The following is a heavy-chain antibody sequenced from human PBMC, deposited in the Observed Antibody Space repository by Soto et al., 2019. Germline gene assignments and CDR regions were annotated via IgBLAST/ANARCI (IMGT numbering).Heavy chain of an antibody. V-gene: IGHV3-30*03. J-gene: IGHJ4*02. Sequence: GGSLRLSCAASGFTFSSYDMHWVRQAQGKGLEWVSVISYDGSNNYYADSVKCRFTTSRDNSKYTLYLQMNSLRTEDTSVYYCATKIVAATSDYWGQGSLVTVSS. CDR1: GFTFSSYD. D-gene: IGHD2-15*01. CDR3: ATKIVAATSDY. CDR2: ISYDGSNN.